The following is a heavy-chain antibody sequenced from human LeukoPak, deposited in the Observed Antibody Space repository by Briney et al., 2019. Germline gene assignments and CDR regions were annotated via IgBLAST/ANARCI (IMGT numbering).Heavy chain of an antibody. V-gene: IGHV1-8*02. CDR2: MNPNSGNT. D-gene: IGHD3-22*01. Sequence: GASVKVSCKASGYTFTSYDINWVRQATGQGLEWMGWMNPNSGNTGYAQKFQGRVTMTRNTSISTAYMELSSLRSEDTAVYYCARGSYYYDSSGYSVSYNFDYWAREPWSPSPQ. J-gene: IGHJ4*02. CDR1: GYTFTSYD. CDR3: ARGSYYYDSSGYSVSYNFDY.